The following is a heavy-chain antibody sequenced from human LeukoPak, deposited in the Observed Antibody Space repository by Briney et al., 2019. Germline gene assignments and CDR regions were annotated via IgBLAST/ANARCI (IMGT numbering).Heavy chain of an antibody. D-gene: IGHD5-18*01. CDR2: IYHNGNT. V-gene: IGHV4-38-2*02. Sequence: SETLSLTCTVSTYSISSGYYWGWIRQPPGKGLELIGNIYHNGNTYYNPSLKSRVTISVDTSKKQFSLKLRTATAADTAVYYCARIEAVTRGYNHAYYFDYWGQGTLVTVSS. CDR3: ARIEAVTRGYNHAYYFDY. CDR1: TYSISSGYY. J-gene: IGHJ4*02.